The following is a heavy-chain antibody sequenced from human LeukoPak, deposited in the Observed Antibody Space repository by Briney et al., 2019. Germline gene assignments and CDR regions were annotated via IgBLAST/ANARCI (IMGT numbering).Heavy chain of an antibody. V-gene: IGHV3-73*01. Sequence: GGSLKLPCAASGFTFSGSAMHWVRQASGKGLEWVGRIRSKANSYATAYAASVKGRFTISRDDSKNTAYLQMNSLKTEDTAVYYCTRRPCSSTSCHAAFDIWGQGTMVTVSS. CDR1: GFTFSGSA. CDR2: IRSKANSYAT. J-gene: IGHJ3*02. CDR3: TRRPCSSTSCHAAFDI. D-gene: IGHD2-2*01.